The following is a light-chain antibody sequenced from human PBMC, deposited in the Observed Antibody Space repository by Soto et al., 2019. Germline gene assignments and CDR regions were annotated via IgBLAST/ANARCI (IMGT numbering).Light chain of an antibody. CDR1: QSVRSN. Sequence: EIVMTQSPATLSVSPGARAPLSCRASQSVRSNLAWYQQKPGQAPRLLIYGASTRATDIPARFSGGGSGTEFTLTISSLQSEDFAVYYCQQYNNWRGTFGQGTKVDI. V-gene: IGKV3-15*01. J-gene: IGKJ1*01. CDR3: QQYNNWRGT. CDR2: GAS.